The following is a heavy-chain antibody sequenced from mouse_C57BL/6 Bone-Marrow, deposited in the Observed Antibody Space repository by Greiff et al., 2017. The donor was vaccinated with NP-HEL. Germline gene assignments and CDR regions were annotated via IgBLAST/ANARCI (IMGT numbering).Heavy chain of an antibody. CDR3: TTGGSSPYAMDY. Sequence: EVKLVESGAELVRPGASVKLSCTVSGFNIKDDYMHWVKQRPEQGLEWIGWIDPENGDTESASKFQGKATITADTSSNTAYLQLSSLTSEDTAVYYGTTGGSSPYAMDYWGQGTSVTVSS. V-gene: IGHV14-4*01. CDR2: IDPENGDT. J-gene: IGHJ4*01. CDR1: GFNIKDDY. D-gene: IGHD1-1*01.